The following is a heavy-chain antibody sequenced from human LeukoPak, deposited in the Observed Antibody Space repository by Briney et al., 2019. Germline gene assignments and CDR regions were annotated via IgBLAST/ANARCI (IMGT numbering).Heavy chain of an antibody. Sequence: ASVKVSCKASGYTFTGYYTHWVRQAPGQGLEWMGRIVPILGFTNYPQRFEGKVTLTADKSTATAYMELSSLTSEDTAVYYCARATPHWFDPWGQGTLVTVSS. D-gene: IGHD2-15*01. CDR1: GYTFTGYY. CDR2: IVPILGFT. CDR3: ARATPHWFDP. J-gene: IGHJ5*02. V-gene: IGHV1-69*04.